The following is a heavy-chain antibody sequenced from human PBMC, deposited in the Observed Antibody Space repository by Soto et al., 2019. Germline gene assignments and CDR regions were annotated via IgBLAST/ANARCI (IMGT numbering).Heavy chain of an antibody. CDR1: GGSISSSSYY. CDR3: ARRVTVTTSGNYYGMDV. V-gene: IGHV4-39*01. J-gene: IGHJ6*02. D-gene: IGHD4-17*01. Sequence: LSLTCTVSGGSISSSSYYWGWIRQPPGKGLEWIGSIYYSGSTYYNPSLKSRVTISVDTSKNQFSLKLSSVTAADTAVYYCARRVTVTTSGNYYGMDVWGQGTTVTVSS. CDR2: IYYSGST.